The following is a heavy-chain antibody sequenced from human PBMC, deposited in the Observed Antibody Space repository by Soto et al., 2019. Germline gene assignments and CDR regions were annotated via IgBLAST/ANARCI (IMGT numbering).Heavy chain of an antibody. Sequence: GGSLRLSCAASGFTFSSYAMNWVRQAPGEGLEWVSTISGSGGNTYYADCVKGRFTISRDNSKNTLYLQMNSLRAEDTAVYYCAKTYYYDSGRYFDYWGQGTLVTVSS. J-gene: IGHJ4*02. CDR2: ISGSGGNT. CDR3: AKTYYYDSGRYFDY. CDR1: GFTFSSYA. V-gene: IGHV3-23*01. D-gene: IGHD3-10*01.